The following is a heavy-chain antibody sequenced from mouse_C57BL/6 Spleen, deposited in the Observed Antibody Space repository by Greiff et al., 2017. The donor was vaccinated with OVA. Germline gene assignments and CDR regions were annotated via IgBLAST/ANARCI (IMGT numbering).Heavy chain of an antibody. CDR3: ARDYDYDNYFDY. D-gene: IGHD2-4*01. V-gene: IGHV1-4*01. CDR1: GYTFTSYT. CDR2: INPSSGYT. J-gene: IGHJ2*01. Sequence: VQLQQSGAELARPGASVKMSCKASGYTFTSYTMHWVKQRPGQGLEWIGYINPSSGYTKYNQKFKDKATLTADKSSSTAYMQLSSLTSEDSAVYYCARDYDYDNYFDYWGQGTTLTVSS.